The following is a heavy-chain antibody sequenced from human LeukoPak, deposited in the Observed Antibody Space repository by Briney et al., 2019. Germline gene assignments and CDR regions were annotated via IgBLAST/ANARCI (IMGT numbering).Heavy chain of an antibody. CDR3: AKEDRNYYDSSGFAFDI. J-gene: IGHJ3*02. V-gene: IGHV3-30*18. D-gene: IGHD3-22*01. Sequence: AGGSLRLSCEASGFTFSSYGMHWVRQAPGKGLEWVAVISYDGSNKYYADSVKGRFTISRDNSKNTLYLQMNSLRAEDTAVYYCAKEDRNYYDSSGFAFDIWGQGTMVTVSS. CDR2: ISYDGSNK. CDR1: GFTFSSYG.